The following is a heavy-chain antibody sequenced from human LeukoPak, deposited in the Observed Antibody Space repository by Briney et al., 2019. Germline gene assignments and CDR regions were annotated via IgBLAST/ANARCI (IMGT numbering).Heavy chain of an antibody. CDR2: INPSGGDT. J-gene: IGHJ4*02. CDR3: ARGDSSTWGGPGY. D-gene: IGHD6-13*01. V-gene: IGHV1-46*01. Sequence: GASVKVSCKASGYTFTSYYVHWVRQAPGQGLEWMGIINPSGGDTDYAQEFQGRVTVTRDTSTSTIYMELSRLRSEDTAVYYCARGDSSTWGGPGYWGQGTLVTVSS. CDR1: GYTFTSYY.